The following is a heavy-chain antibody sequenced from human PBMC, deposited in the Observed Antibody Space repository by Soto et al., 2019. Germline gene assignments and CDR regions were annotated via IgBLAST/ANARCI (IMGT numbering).Heavy chain of an antibody. CDR2: IIPIFATG. CDR3: ARGGHYYGDYGMDV. V-gene: IGHV1-69*18. J-gene: IGHJ6*02. Sequence: QVQLVQSGTEVKKPGSSVKVSCKASGGTLTSYVINWVRQAPGQGLEWMGRIIPIFATGDYAQKFQGRVTISADDSASTVYMELSSLRSEDTAVYYCARGGHYYGDYGMDVWGQGTTVAV. D-gene: IGHD4-17*01. CDR1: GGTLTSYV.